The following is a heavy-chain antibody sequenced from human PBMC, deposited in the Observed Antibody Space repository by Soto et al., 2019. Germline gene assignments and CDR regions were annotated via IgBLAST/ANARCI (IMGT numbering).Heavy chain of an antibody. CDR2: IDFSGRT. CDR3: TRDSPPPPYFAYYGMDV. J-gene: IGHJ6*02. D-gene: IGHD3-10*01. Sequence: SETLSLTCTVSGGSISSGGYYWTWIRQRPGEGLEWIGYIDFSGRTYYNPSLRSRLSISVDTSQNHFSLRLNSMTAADTAVYYCTRDSPPPPYFAYYGMDVWGQGTTVTVSS. CDR1: GGSISSGGYY. V-gene: IGHV4-31*03.